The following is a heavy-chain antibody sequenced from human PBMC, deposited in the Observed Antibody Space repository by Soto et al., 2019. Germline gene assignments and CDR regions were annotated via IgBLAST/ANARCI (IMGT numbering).Heavy chain of an antibody. J-gene: IGHJ4*02. D-gene: IGHD2-21*01. CDR3: ARIPHYSDSYYMDY. CDR1: GFSLRSSGVG. Sequence: SGPTLVNPTQTLTLTCSFSGFSLRSSGVGVGWIRQPPGKALEWLALINWDNNEYYNPSLKTRLTISRDTSKNQVVLTMTNVDPVDTATYYCARIPHYSDSYYMDYWGQGTLVTVSS. CDR2: INWDNNE. V-gene: IGHV2-70*01.